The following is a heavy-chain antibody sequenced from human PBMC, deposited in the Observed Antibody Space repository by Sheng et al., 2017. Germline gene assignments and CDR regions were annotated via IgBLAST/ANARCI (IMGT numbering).Heavy chain of an antibody. Sequence: PGGSLRLSCAASGFTFSDHYMTWIRQAPGKGLEWVSFITGGGDIIYYADSVKGRFTVSRDNAENSLYLQMDSLRAEDTAVYYCARGYASTWGPFDYWGQGTLVTVSS. J-gene: IGHJ4*02. CDR3: ARGYASTWGPFDY. CDR1: GFTFSDHY. V-gene: IGHV3-11*01. D-gene: IGHD2-8*01. CDR2: ITGGGDII.